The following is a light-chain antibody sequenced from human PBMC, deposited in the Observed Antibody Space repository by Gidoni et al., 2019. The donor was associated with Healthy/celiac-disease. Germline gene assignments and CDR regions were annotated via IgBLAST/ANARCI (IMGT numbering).Light chain of an antibody. CDR3: QQYNNWPLT. J-gene: IGKJ1*01. CDR2: GAS. CDR1: QSVSSN. V-gene: IGKV3-15*01. Sequence: EIVMTQSPSTLSVSLGERATLSCRASQSVSSNLAWYQQKPGKAPRLLIYGASTRATGIPARFSGSGSGTEFTLTISSLQSEDFAVYYCQQYNNWPLTFGQGTKVEIK.